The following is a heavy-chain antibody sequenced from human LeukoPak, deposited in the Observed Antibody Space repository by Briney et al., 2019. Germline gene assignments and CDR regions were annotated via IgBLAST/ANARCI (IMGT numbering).Heavy chain of an antibody. CDR3: ARDALGRDYDILTGYYREYFQH. CDR2: ISSSGSTI. D-gene: IGHD3-9*01. Sequence: GGSLRLSCAASGFTFSSYEMNWVRQAPGKGLEWVSYISSSGSTIYYADSVKGRFTISRDNAKNSLYLQMNSLRAEDTAVYYCARDALGRDYDILTGYYREYFQHWGQGTLVTVSS. CDR1: GFTFSSYE. J-gene: IGHJ1*01. V-gene: IGHV3-48*03.